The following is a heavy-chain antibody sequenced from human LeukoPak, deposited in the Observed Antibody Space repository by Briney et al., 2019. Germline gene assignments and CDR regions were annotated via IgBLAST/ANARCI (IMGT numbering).Heavy chain of an antibody. Sequence: PGGSLRLSCAASGFTFSNYAMSWVRQAPGKGLEWVSAISGSGGSTYYADSVKGRFTISRDNSKNTLYLQMNSLRAEDTAVYYCAKCYYDSSGHYFGAFDIWGQGTMVTVSS. CDR1: GFTFSNYA. V-gene: IGHV3-23*01. J-gene: IGHJ3*02. CDR2: ISGSGGST. CDR3: AKCYYDSSGHYFGAFDI. D-gene: IGHD3-22*01.